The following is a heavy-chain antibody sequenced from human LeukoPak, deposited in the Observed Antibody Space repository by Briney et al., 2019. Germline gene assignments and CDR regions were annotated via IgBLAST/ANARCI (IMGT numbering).Heavy chain of an antibody. D-gene: IGHD6-13*01. CDR1: GGSISSSSYY. CDR2: IYYSGST. CDR3: SRVFIAAAGTGAFDI. V-gene: IGHV4-39*01. Sequence: SETLSLTCTVSGGSISSSSYYWGWIRQPPGKGLEWIGSIYYSGSTYYNPSLKSRVTISVDTSKNQFSLKLSSVTAADTAVYYCSRVFIAAAGTGAFDIWGQGTMVTVSS. J-gene: IGHJ3*02.